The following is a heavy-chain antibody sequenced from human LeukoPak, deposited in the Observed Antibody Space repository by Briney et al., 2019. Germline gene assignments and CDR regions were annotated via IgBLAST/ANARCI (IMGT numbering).Heavy chain of an antibody. V-gene: IGHV3-48*01. Sequence: GGSLRLSCAASGFTFSSYSMTWVRQAPGKGLEWVSYISSSSSTIYYADSVKGRFTISRDNAKNSLYLQMNSLRAEDTAVYYCARVTGFDYWGQGTLVTVSS. CDR2: ISSSSSTI. CDR1: GFTFSSYS. CDR3: ARVTGFDY. J-gene: IGHJ4*02. D-gene: IGHD2-21*02.